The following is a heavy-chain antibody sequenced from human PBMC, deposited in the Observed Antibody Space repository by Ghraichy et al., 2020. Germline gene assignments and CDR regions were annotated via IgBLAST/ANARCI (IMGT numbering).Heavy chain of an antibody. CDR3: ARRRGYCSGGSCSETVWFYYYGMDV. CDR1: GGSFSGYY. D-gene: IGHD2-15*01. V-gene: IGHV4-34*01. Sequence: SETLSLTCAVYGGSFSGYYWSWIRQPPGKGLEWIGEINHSGSTNYNPSLKSRVTISVDTSKNQFSLKLSSVTAADTAVYYCARRRGYCSGGSCSETVWFYYYGMDVWGQGTTVTVSS. CDR2: INHSGST. J-gene: IGHJ6*02.